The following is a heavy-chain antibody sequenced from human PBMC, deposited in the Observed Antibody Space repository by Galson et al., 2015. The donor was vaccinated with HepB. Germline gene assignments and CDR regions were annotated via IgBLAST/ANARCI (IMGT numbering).Heavy chain of an antibody. D-gene: IGHD6-19*01. CDR3: TTDVYFSSYWSWIDP. Sequence: SLRLSCAASGFTFSNTWMSWVRQAPGRGLEWVGHIKSKTDGGTTDYAALVKGRFTISRDDSKDTLYLQMNSLKTDDTAVYYCTTDVYFSSYWSWIDPWGQGTLVTVSS. V-gene: IGHV3-15*01. J-gene: IGHJ5*02. CDR2: IKSKTDGGTT. CDR1: GFTFSNTW.